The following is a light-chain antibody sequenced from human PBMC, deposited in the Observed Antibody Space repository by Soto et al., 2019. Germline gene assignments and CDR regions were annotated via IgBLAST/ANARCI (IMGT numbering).Light chain of an antibody. CDR1: QSVSTS. CDR3: QVRDVWPS. V-gene: IGKV3-11*01. Sequence: IVLTQSPVTLALSPGERAVLSCRASQSVSTSLAWYQHKPGQAPRLFIYDASKRAPGIPARFSVSGSGTDFTLTISSLEPEDFAVYYCQVRDVWPSFGQGTKVEIK. CDR2: DAS. J-gene: IGKJ1*01.